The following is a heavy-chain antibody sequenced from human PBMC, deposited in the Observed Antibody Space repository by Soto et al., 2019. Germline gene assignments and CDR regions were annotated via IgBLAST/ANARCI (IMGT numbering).Heavy chain of an antibody. Sequence: QLQLQESGPGLVKPSETLSLSCSVSGDSIRNRNYYWAWIRQPPGKGLEWIVSRYDDASTFYNPALKRRVTISIDTSKKQLSLKVTSVTAADTAVYYCARVLYIGPSGYYLDFWGQGTLVTVSS. D-gene: IGHD3-22*01. CDR2: RYDDAST. CDR1: GDSIRNRNYY. J-gene: IGHJ4*02. V-gene: IGHV4-39*01. CDR3: ARVLYIGPSGYYLDF.